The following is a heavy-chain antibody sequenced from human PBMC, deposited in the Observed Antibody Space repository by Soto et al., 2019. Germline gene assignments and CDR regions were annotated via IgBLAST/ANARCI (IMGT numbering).Heavy chain of an antibody. CDR3: ARDRDYGDASRYGMDV. CDR1: GGSISSGGYY. D-gene: IGHD4-17*01. V-gene: IGHV4-31*03. J-gene: IGHJ6*02. CDR2: IYYSGST. Sequence: QVQLQESGPGLVKPSQTLSLTCTVSGGSISSGGYYWSWIRQHPGKGLEWIGYIYYSGSTYYNPSLQSRVTISVDTSKNQFSLKLSSVTAADTAVYYCARDRDYGDASRYGMDVWGQGTTVTVSS.